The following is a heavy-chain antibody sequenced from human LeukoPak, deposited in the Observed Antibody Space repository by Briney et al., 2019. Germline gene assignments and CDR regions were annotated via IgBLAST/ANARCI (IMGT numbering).Heavy chain of an antibody. D-gene: IGHD3-9*01. J-gene: IGHJ4*02. CDR3: ARRGYDILTGYYSPFDY. CDR2: IYYSGST. Sequence: PSETLSLTCTVSGGSISSSSYYWGWIRQPPGKGLEWIGSIYYSGSTYYNPSLKSRVTISVDTSKNQFSLKLSSVTAADTAVYYCARRGYDILTGYYSPFDYWGQGTLVTVSS. CDR1: GGSISSSSYY. V-gene: IGHV4-39*01.